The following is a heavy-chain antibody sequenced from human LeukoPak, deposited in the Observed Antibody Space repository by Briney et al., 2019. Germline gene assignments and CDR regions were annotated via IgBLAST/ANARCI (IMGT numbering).Heavy chain of an antibody. J-gene: IGHJ6*03. CDR3: VTVNNYGYEFDYYYYYMDV. D-gene: IGHD5-18*01. CDR1: GYTFTAYY. Sequence: ASVKVSCKASGYTFTAYYIHWVRQAPGQGLEWMGCINPNNGGPKYAQKFQGRVTMTRDTSISTAYMELSRLRSDDTAVYYCVTVNNYGYEFDYYYYYMDVWGKGTTVTVSS. V-gene: IGHV1-2*02. CDR2: INPNNGGP.